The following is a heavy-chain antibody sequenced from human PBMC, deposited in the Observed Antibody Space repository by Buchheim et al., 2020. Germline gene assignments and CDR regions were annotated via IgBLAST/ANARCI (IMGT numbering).Heavy chain of an antibody. J-gene: IGHJ5*02. D-gene: IGHD3-22*01. CDR1: GGSISSSY. Sequence: QVQLQESGPGLVKPSETLSLTCTVSGGSISSSYWSWIRQPPGKGLEWIGYIYYSGSTNYNPSLKSRVTISVDTSKNQFSLKLSSVTAADTAVYYCARVVYDSSGYYPNWFDPWGQGTL. CDR3: ARVVYDSSGYYPNWFDP. CDR2: IYYSGST. V-gene: IGHV4-59*01.